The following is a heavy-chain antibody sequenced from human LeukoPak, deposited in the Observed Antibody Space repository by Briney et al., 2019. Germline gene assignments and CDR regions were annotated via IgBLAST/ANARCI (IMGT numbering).Heavy chain of an antibody. CDR1: GFTFSDFW. CDR3: AREYFYDSSGYRAPRY. J-gene: IGHJ4*02. CDR2: IKEDGSEK. Sequence: GGALRLSCAASGFTFSDFWMTWVRQAPGKGGEWVANIKEDGSEKYYVDSVKGRFIISRDNAKNSLYLQMNSLRAEDTAVYYCAREYFYDSSGYRAPRYWGQGTLVTVSS. D-gene: IGHD3-22*01. V-gene: IGHV3-7*01.